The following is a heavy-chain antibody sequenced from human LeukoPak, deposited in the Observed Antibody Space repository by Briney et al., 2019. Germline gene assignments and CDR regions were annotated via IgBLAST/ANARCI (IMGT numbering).Heavy chain of an antibody. J-gene: IGHJ5*02. V-gene: IGHV4-39*07. CDR3: ARDPLMVRGVIDRNKLGGFDP. CDR2: MYYTGNT. D-gene: IGHD3-10*01. Sequence: SETLSLTCTVSGGSITSNDYYWGWIRQPPGKGLQWIGIMYYTGNTYYNLSLKSRIFISVDTSRNQFSLKLSSVTAADTAVYYCARDPLMVRGVIDRNKLGGFDPWGQGTLVTVSS. CDR1: GGSITSNDYY.